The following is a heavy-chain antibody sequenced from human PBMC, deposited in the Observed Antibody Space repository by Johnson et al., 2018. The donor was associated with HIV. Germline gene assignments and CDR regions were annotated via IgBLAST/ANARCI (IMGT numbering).Heavy chain of an antibody. J-gene: IGHJ3*02. Sequence: VQLVESGGGLVQPGGSLRLSCAAPGFTVSSNYMSWVRQAPGKGLEWVSVIYSGGSTYYADSVKGRFTISRDNAKNSLYLQMNSLRAEDTAVYYCASRSTSMTDAFDIWGQGTMVTVSS. D-gene: IGHD2-2*01. CDR2: IYSGGST. CDR1: GFTVSSNY. V-gene: IGHV3-66*01. CDR3: ASRSTSMTDAFDI.